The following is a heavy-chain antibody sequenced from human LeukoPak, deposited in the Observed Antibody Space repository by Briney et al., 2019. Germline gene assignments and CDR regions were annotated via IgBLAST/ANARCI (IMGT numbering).Heavy chain of an antibody. CDR3: ARDGSIAARPT. CDR2: IKQVGREK. Sequence: PGGSLTLSCSPYGPTLNNYWMRWVRQAAGKGREWVANIKQVGREKYYVDSLKDRFTITRDNAKNSLYLQVNSHICKDTAVYYCARDGSIAARPTWGQGTLVTVSS. CDR1: GPTLNNYW. J-gene: IGHJ5*02. V-gene: IGHV3-7*01. D-gene: IGHD6-6*01.